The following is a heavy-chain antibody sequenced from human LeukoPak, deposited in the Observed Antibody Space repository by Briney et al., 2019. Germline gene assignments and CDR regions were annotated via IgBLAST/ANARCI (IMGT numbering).Heavy chain of an antibody. CDR1: GGSFSGYY. CDR2: INHSGST. D-gene: IGHD5-12*01. V-gene: IGHV4-34*01. Sequence: SETLSLTCAVYGGSFSGYYWSWIRQPPGKGLEWIGEINHSGSTNYNPSLKSRVTISVDTSKNQFSLKLSSVTAADTAVYYCARDEGLYSGYDLDYWGQGTLVTVSS. CDR3: ARDEGLYSGYDLDY. J-gene: IGHJ4*02.